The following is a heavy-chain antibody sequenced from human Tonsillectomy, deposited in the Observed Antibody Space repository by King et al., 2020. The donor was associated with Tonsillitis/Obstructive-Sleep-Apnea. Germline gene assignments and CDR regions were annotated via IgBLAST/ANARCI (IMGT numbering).Heavy chain of an antibody. CDR1: GYTFTTYG. V-gene: IGHV1-18*01. D-gene: IGHD3-22*01. CDR3: ARDSRSHYYDTSGYYTFEY. J-gene: IGHJ4*02. Sequence: VQLVESGAEVKKPGASVKVSCKASGYTFTTYGISWVRQAPGQGLEWMGWISAYNGDTNYAQKLQDRVTMTTDTPTSTAYMEVRSLRSDDTAVYYCARDSRSHYYDTSGYYTFEYWGQGTLVTVSS. CDR2: ISAYNGDT.